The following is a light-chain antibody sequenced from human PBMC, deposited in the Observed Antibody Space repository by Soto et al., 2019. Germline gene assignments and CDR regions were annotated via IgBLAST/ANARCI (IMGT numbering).Light chain of an antibody. CDR3: QQYNSYSPT. Sequence: IQMPQSPSSLSASVGDRFTITCQASQDINNYLNWYQQKPGRAPKLLIYDASNLEAGVPSRFRGSGSGTEFTLTISGLQPGDSATYYCQQYNSYSPTFGQGTKVDIK. V-gene: IGKV1-33*01. CDR2: DAS. CDR1: QDINNY. J-gene: IGKJ1*01.